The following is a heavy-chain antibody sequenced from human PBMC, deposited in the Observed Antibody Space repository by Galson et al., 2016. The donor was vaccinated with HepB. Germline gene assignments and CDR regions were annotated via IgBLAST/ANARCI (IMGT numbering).Heavy chain of an antibody. Sequence: ETLSLTCAVSGGSISSSNWWSWVRQPPGKGLEWIGDIHHSGSANYNPSLKSRVTMSVDKSKNQFSLKLSSVTAADTAAYYCARALAVNGASDIWGQGTMVTVSS. J-gene: IGHJ3*02. CDR2: IHHSGSA. CDR1: GGSISSSNW. CDR3: ARALAVNGASDI. V-gene: IGHV4-4*02. D-gene: IGHD4-17*01.